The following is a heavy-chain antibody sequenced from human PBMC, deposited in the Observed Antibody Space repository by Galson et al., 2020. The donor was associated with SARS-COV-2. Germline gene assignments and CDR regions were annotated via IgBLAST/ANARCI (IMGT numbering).Heavy chain of an antibody. D-gene: IGHD5-18*01. V-gene: IGHV1-2*02. CDR2: IDPNSGAT. CDR1: GYNFPGHK. Sequence: ASVKVSCQASGYNFPGHKIHWVRLAPGQGLEWMGYIDPNSGATNYAQNFQDRVTMTRDTSVSTAYMELSRLRSDDSAVYYCARSWIHVWTPDFDYWGQGTQVTVSS. J-gene: IGHJ4*02. CDR3: ARSWIHVWTPDFDY.